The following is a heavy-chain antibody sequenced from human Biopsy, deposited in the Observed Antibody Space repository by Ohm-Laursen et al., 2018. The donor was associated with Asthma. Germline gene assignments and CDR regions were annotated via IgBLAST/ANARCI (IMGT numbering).Heavy chain of an antibody. Sequence: TQALTLTCTFSGFSLSTSGGGVGWIRQPPGKALEWLGNIYWDDDKRYSPSLQSRLTITRDTPKDQVVLTMTNMGPVDTGTYYCVHTLVGLKAFDFWGQGALVTVSS. CDR2: IYWDDDK. D-gene: IGHD1-26*01. CDR1: GFSLSTSGGG. V-gene: IGHV2-5*02. CDR3: VHTLVGLKAFDF. J-gene: IGHJ4*02.